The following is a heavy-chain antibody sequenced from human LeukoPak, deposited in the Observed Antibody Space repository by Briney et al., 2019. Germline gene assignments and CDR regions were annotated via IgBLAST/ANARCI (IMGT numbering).Heavy chain of an antibody. CDR3: ARGTYYFYDSSGYLFWFDP. V-gene: IGHV4-59*01. J-gene: IGHJ5*02. CDR2: IYYSGTT. CDR1: GGSISSYY. D-gene: IGHD3-22*01. Sequence: SETLSLTCTVSGGSISSYYWSWIRQSPGKGLEWIGYIYYSGTTNSNPSLKSRVTISIDTSKNQFSLKLSSVTAADTAVYYCARGTYYFYDSSGYLFWFDPWGPGTLVTVSS.